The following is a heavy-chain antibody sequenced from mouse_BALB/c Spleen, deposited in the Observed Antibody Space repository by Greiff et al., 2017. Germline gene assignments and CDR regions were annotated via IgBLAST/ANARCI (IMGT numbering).Heavy chain of an antibody. CDR2: INPGSGGT. Sequence: QVQLQQSGAELVRPGTSVKVSCKASGYAFTNYLIEWVKQRPGQGLEWIGVINPGSGGTNYNEKFKGKATLTADKSSSTAYMQLSSLTSDDSAVYFCARDDGNYFDYWGQGTTLTVSS. CDR3: ARDDGNYFDY. CDR1: GYAFTNYL. D-gene: IGHD2-1*01. V-gene: IGHV1-54*01. J-gene: IGHJ2*01.